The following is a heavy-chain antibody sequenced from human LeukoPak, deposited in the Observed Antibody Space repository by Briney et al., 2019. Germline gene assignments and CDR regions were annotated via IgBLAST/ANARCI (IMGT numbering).Heavy chain of an antibody. CDR1: GGSISSSSYY. D-gene: IGHD6-19*01. Sequence: SETLSLTCTVSGGSISSSSYYWGWIRQPPGTGLEWIGSIYYSGSTYYNPSLKSRVTISVDTSKNQFSLKLSSVTAADMAVYYCASGRRGSGWLDSFDYWGQGTLVTVSS. CDR2: IYYSGST. V-gene: IGHV4-39*07. J-gene: IGHJ4*02. CDR3: ASGRRGSGWLDSFDY.